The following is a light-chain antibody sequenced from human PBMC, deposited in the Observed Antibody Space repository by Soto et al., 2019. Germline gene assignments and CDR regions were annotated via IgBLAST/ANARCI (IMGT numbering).Light chain of an antibody. Sequence: LTQPPSASGTPGQRVSISCSGSSTNIGRNSISWYQNLPGTAPKLLIYTNNQRPSGVPARFSGSKSGTSASLAISGLQSEDEADYYCAAWDDSLSGWVLGGGTKLTV. CDR3: AAWDDSLSGWV. CDR1: STNIGRNS. J-gene: IGLJ3*02. CDR2: TNN. V-gene: IGLV1-44*01.